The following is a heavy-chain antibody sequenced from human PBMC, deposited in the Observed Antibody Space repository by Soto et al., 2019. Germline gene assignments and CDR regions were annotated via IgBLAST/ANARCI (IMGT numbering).Heavy chain of an antibody. Sequence: QVQLVQSGAEVKKPGSSVKVSCKASGGTFSSYAISWVRQAPGQGLEWMGGIIPIFGTANYAQKFQGRVTITADESTSTAYMELSSLRSEDTAVYYCARAYYDYVWGSYRYTYYDYWGQGTLVTVSS. CDR2: IIPIFGTA. CDR1: GGTFSSYA. D-gene: IGHD3-16*02. V-gene: IGHV1-69*01. CDR3: ARAYYDYVWGSYRYTYYDY. J-gene: IGHJ4*02.